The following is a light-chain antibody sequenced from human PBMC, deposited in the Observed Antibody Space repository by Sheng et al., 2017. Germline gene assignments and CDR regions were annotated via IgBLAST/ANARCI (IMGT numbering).Light chain of an antibody. V-gene: IGKV1-33*01. J-gene: IGKJ2*01. Sequence: DIQMTQSPSSLSASIGDRVTITCQASQDISNYLNWYQQKRGKAPKLLIYDASNLETGVPSRFSGSGSGTDFTFTISSLQPEDIATYYCQQYDNLPGFTFGQGTKLEIK. CDR2: DAS. CDR3: QQYDNLPGFT. CDR1: QDISNY.